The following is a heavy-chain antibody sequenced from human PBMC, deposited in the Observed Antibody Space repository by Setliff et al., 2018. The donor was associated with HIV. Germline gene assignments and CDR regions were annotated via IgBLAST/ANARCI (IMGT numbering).Heavy chain of an antibody. J-gene: IGHJ4*02. CDR3: ARTPEGAAVFDY. V-gene: IGHV1-3*01. CDR1: GYSFTTYT. D-gene: IGHD6-25*01. CDR2: INPGNCNT. Sequence: GASVKVSCKASGYSFTTYTIHWVRQAPGQRLEWMGCINPGNCNTQYSQKFQGRVSITRDTSASTTYMELRSLRSEDTAVYYCARTPEGAAVFDYWGQGTLVTVSS.